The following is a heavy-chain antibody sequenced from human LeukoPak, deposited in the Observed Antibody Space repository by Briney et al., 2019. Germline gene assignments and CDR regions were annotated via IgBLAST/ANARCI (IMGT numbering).Heavy chain of an antibody. V-gene: IGHV4-39*07. D-gene: IGHD6-13*01. CDR3: ARFPPIGIAAGY. CDR1: GGSISSSSYY. J-gene: IGHJ4*02. Sequence: SETPSLTCTVSGGSISSSSYYWGWIRQPPGKGLEWIGSIYYSGSTYYNPSLKSRVTISVDTSKNQFSLKLSSVTAADTAVYYCARFPPIGIAAGYWGQGTLVTVSS. CDR2: IYYSGST.